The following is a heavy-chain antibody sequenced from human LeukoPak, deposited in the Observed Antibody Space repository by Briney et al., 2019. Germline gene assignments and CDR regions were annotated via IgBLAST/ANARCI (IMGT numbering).Heavy chain of an antibody. J-gene: IGHJ6*04. D-gene: IGHD3-9*01. CDR1: GCTFSSYA. Sequence: SVKVSCKASGCTFSSYAISWVRQAPGQGLEWMGGIIPIFGTANYAQKFQGRVTITADKSTSTAYMELSSLRSEDTAVYYCARATYYDILIGYLYYYYGMDVWGKGTTVTVSS. CDR2: IIPIFGTA. V-gene: IGHV1-69*06. CDR3: ARATYYDILIGYLYYYYGMDV.